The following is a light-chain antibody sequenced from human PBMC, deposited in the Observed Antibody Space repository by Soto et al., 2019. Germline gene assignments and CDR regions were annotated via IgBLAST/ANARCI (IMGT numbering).Light chain of an antibody. Sequence: QSVLTQPPSVSAAPGQKVTISRSGSSSNIGNNYVSWYQQLPGTAPKLLIYDNNKRPSGIPDRFSGSKSGTSATLGITGLQTGDEADYYCGTWDSSLSAVVFGTGTKLTVL. CDR3: GTWDSSLSAVV. CDR1: SSNIGNNY. CDR2: DNN. V-gene: IGLV1-51*01. J-gene: IGLJ1*01.